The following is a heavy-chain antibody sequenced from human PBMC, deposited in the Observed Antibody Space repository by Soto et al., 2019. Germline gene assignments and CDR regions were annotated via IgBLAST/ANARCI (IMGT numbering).Heavy chain of an antibody. CDR1: GGSISSYY. CDR2: IYYSGST. D-gene: IGHD6-19*01. V-gene: IGHV4-59*01. CDR3: ARDLYSSGWFNAFDI. J-gene: IGHJ3*02. Sequence: SETLSLTCTVSGGSISSYYWSWIRQPPGKGLEWIGYIYYSGSTNYNPSLKSRVTISVDTSKNQFSLKLSSVTAADTAVYYCARDLYSSGWFNAFDIWGQGTMVTVSS.